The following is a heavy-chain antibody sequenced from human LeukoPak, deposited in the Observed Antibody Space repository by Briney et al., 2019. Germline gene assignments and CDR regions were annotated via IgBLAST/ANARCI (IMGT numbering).Heavy chain of an antibody. J-gene: IGHJ4*02. Sequence: PSETLSLTCAVSGGSINNYNWWSWVRQPPGKGLEWIGEIYHSGSTNYNPSLKSRVTISVDKSKNQFSLRLTSVTAADTAVYYCARQTGSGLFILPGGQGTLVTVSS. V-gene: IGHV4-4*02. D-gene: IGHD3/OR15-3a*01. CDR2: IYHSGST. CDR1: GGSINNYNW. CDR3: ARQTGSGLFILP.